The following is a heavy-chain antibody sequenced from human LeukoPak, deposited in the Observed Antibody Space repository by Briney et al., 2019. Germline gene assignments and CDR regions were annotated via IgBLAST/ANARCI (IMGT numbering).Heavy chain of an antibody. D-gene: IGHD3-22*01. CDR2: IYYSGST. Sequence: SETLSLTCTVSGGSISSYYWSWIRQPPGKGLEWIGCIYYSGSTNYNPSLKSRVTISVDTSKNQFSLKLSSVTAADTAVYYCARGAYYYDSSGYRIFDYWGQGTLVTVSS. CDR1: GGSISSYY. V-gene: IGHV4-59*01. J-gene: IGHJ4*02. CDR3: ARGAYYYDSSGYRIFDY.